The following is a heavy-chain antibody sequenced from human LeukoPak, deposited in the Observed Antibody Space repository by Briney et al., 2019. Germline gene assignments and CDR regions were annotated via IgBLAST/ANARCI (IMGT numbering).Heavy chain of an antibody. CDR3: ARDTGYCSGGSCYHNYFDY. V-gene: IGHV4-59*01. CDR1: GGSISSYS. J-gene: IGHJ4*02. D-gene: IGHD2-15*01. Sequence: SETLSLTCTVSGGSISSYSWSWVRQPPGRGLEWIGYVYYTGNTNFDPSLKSRVTISVDTSKNQFSLRLTSVTAADTAVYYCARDTGYCSGGSCYHNYFDYWGQGILVTVSS. CDR2: VYYTGNT.